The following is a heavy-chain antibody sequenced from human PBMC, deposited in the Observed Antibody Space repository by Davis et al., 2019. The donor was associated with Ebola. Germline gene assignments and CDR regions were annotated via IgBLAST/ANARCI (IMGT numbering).Heavy chain of an antibody. CDR1: GYTFTSYG. D-gene: IGHD3-10*01. Sequence: ASVKVSCKASGYTFTSYGISWVRQAPGQGLEWMGWISAYNGNTNYAQKFQGRVTMTRDTSTSTVYMELSSLRSEDTAMYYCARASNYYGSKNYMDVWGKGTTVTVSS. V-gene: IGHV1-18*01. CDR2: ISAYNGNT. CDR3: ARASNYYGSKNYMDV. J-gene: IGHJ6*03.